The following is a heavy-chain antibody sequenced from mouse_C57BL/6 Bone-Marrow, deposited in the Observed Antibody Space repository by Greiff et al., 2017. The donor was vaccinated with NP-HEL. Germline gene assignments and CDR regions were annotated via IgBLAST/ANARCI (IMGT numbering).Heavy chain of an antibody. CDR2: IWRGGST. V-gene: IGHV2-5*01. J-gene: IGHJ1*03. CDR3: AKKEEYDGHWYFDV. Sequence: VQRVESGPGLVQPSQSLSITCTVSGFSLTSYGVHWVRQSPGKGLEWLGVIWRGGSTDYNAAFMSRLSITKDNSKSQVFFKMNSLQADDTAIYYCAKKEEYDGHWYFDVWGTGTTVTVSS. CDR1: GFSLTSYG. D-gene: IGHD2-3*01.